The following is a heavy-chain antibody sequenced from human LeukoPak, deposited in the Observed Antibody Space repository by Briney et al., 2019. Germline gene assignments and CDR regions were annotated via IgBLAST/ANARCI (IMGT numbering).Heavy chain of an antibody. CDR3: AKQWVDC. V-gene: IGHV3-23*01. D-gene: IGHD1-26*01. J-gene: IGHJ4*02. Sequence: GGSLRLSCAVSGFPFSNYAMKWVRQPPGKGLEWVSSISESGDKTDYADSVRGRFTISRDNSQNTLYLQMNSLRVEDTALYYCAKQWVDCWGQGTLVTVSS. CDR1: GFPFSNYA. CDR2: ISESGDKT.